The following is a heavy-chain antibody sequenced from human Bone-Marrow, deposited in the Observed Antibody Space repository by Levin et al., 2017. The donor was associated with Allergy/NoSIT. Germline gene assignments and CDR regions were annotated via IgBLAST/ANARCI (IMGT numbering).Heavy chain of an antibody. V-gene: IGHV4-30-4*01. CDR3: ARNGPYYSGLDV. D-gene: IGHD4-17*01. Sequence: LRLSCTVSGDSITNTDYHWDWVRQTPGKGLEWIGYLYNSGDTKYNPSLEGRVTVSSDTSKKQFFLRLDPFADAATAVYSCARNGPYYSGLDVWGQGTTVFVSS. J-gene: IGHJ6*02. CDR1: GDSITNTDYH. CDR2: LYNSGDT.